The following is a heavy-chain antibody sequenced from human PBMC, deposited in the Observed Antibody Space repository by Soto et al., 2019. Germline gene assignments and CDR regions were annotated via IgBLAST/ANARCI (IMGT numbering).Heavy chain of an antibody. V-gene: IGHV5-51*01. CDR1: VYSFTNYW. CDR2: LYPGDSDT. D-gene: IGHD3-10*01. J-gene: IGHJ6*02. Sequence: PGESLKISCKGSVYSFTNYWIGWVRQLPGKGLEWMGILYPGDSDTKYSPSFQGQVTISADKSISTAYLQWSSLEASDTAMYYCARVIYGSGTYASGNYYYGMDVWGQGTTVTVSS. CDR3: ARVIYGSGTYASGNYYYGMDV.